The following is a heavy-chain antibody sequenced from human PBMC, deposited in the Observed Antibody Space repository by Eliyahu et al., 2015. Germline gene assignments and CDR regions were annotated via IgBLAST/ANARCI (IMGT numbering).Heavy chain of an antibody. CDR3: ARSRYNWNYAYYYFALDV. D-gene: IGHD1-1*01. J-gene: IGHJ6*02. V-gene: IGHV3-33*01. CDR1: GFTFDTXG. CDR2: IWFDGGDQ. Sequence: QVQLVASGGGVVQPGTXLXXSXTAXGFTFDTXGLHWVRQVPGKGLDWVALIWFDGGDQYYADSVKDRFTISRDTSKKTLYLDMNSLRAEDTAVYYCARSRYNWNYAYYYFALDVWGQGTTVTVSS.